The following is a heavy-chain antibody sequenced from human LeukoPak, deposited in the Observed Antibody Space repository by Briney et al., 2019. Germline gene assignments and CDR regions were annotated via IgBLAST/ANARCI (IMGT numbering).Heavy chain of an antibody. CDR1: GGSISSSGSY. V-gene: IGHV4-39*07. CDR2: IYYSGNT. D-gene: IGHD6-6*01. Sequence: KPSETLSLTCTVSGGSISSSGSYWGWIRQPPGKGLEWIGSIYYSGNTYNPSLKSRVTISVDTSKNQFSLNLTSVTAAATAVYYCARVMAARREDLNWFDPWGQGTLVTVSS. J-gene: IGHJ5*02. CDR3: ARVMAARREDLNWFDP.